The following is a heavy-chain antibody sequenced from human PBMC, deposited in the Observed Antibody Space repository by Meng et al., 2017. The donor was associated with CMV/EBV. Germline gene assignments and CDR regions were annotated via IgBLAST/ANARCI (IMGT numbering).Heavy chain of an antibody. D-gene: IGHD6-6*01. J-gene: IGHJ4*02. CDR2: INPSGGST. V-gene: IGHV1-46*01. CDR1: GYTFTSYY. Sequence: ASVKVSCKASGYTFTSYYMHWVRQAPGQGLEWMGIINPSGGSTSYAQKFQGRVTMTRDTSTSTAYMELSRLRSDDTAVYYCARESSLLGQLVDYWGQGTLVTVSS. CDR3: ARESSLLGQLVDY.